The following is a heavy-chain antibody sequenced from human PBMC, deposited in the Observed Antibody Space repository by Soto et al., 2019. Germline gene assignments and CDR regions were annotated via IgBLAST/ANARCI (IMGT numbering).Heavy chain of an antibody. D-gene: IGHD6-6*01. J-gene: IGHJ6*02. CDR3: SRSPISCSSSALSYGMDV. CDR2: IYPGDSDT. V-gene: IGHV5-51*01. Sequence: ECSCANYWSGGIRKKPGKGLEWMGIIYPGDSDTRYSPSFQGQVTISADKSISTAYLQWSSLKASDTAMYYCSRSPISCSSSALSYGMDVWGEAT. CDR1: ECSCANYW.